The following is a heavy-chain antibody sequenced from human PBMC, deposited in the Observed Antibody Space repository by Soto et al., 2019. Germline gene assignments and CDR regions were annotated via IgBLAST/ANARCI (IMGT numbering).Heavy chain of an antibody. CDR1: GGSISSYY. CDR3: ARLGTTDYYYYYMDV. J-gene: IGHJ6*03. Sequence: SETLSLTCTVSGGSISSYYWSWIRQPPGKGLEWIGYIYYSGSTNYNPSLKSRVTISVDTSKNQFSLKLSSVTAADTAVYYCARLGTTDYYYYYMDVWGKGTTVTVSS. V-gene: IGHV4-59*08. D-gene: IGHD4-17*01. CDR2: IYYSGST.